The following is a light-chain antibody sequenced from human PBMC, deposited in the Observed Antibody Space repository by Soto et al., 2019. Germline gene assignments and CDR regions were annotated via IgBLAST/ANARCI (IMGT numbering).Light chain of an antibody. CDR3: QHYNDYSRM. CDR2: KAP. CDR1: QSVDTW. Sequence: DIQMTQSPSTLSASIGDRVTITCRASQSVDTWLAWYQQKPGKAPKLLIYKAPSLQTGVPSRFSGSGSGTEFTLTISSLQPDDFATYYCQHYNDYSRMFGQGTKVEIK. V-gene: IGKV1-5*03. J-gene: IGKJ1*01.